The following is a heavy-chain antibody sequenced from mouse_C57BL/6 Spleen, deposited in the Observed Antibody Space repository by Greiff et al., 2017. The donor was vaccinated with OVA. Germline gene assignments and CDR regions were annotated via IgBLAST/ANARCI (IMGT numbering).Heavy chain of an antibody. D-gene: IGHD1-1*01. V-gene: IGHV1-59*01. J-gene: IGHJ2*01. CDR2: IDPSDSYT. CDR3: ARSYYGSSRDY. Sequence: QVQLQQPGAELVRPGTSVKLPCKASGYTFTSYWMHWVKQRPGQGLEWIGVIDPSDSYTNYNQKFKGKATLTVDTSSSTAYMQLSSLTSEDSAVYYCARSYYGSSRDYWGQGTTLTVSS. CDR1: GYTFTSYW.